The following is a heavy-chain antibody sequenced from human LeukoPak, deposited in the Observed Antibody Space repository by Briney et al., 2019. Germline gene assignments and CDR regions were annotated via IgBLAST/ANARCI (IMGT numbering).Heavy chain of an antibody. CDR2: VDHNGTT. CDR3: ARRPRGGYWYAFDI. V-gene: IGHV4-34*01. D-gene: IGHD2-15*01. Sequence: SETLSLTCGVSGGSFRSDYWSYIRQPPGKGLEWVGEVDHNGTTNYNPSLTSRLIISVDTSKNRFSLNLTAVTAADTAVYYCARRPRGGYWYAFDIWGQGTMVTVSS. CDR1: GGSFRSDY. J-gene: IGHJ3*02.